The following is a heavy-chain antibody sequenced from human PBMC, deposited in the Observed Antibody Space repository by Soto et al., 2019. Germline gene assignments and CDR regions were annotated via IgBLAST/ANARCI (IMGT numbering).Heavy chain of an antibody. CDR1: GGTFSGYY. CDR3: VRSIALKLAVQRDAPDKYYFDS. Sequence: KPSETLSLTCAVYGGTFSGYYWTWIRQPPGKGLEWIGEINHSGSTKQNPSLKSRLSISVDTSKNQVSLKLRSVTAADTAVYYCVRSIALKLAVQRDAPDKYYFDSWGQGTLVTVSS. J-gene: IGHJ4*02. CDR2: INHSGST. V-gene: IGHV4-34*01. D-gene: IGHD2-21*01.